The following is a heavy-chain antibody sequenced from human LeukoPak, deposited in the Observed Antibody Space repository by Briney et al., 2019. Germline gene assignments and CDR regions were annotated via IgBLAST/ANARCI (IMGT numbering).Heavy chain of an antibody. CDR2: ISYDGSNK. Sequence: PGRSLRLSCAASGFTFSSYGMHWVRQAPGKGLEWVAVISYDGSNKYYADSVKGRFTISRDNSKNTLYLQMNSLRAEDTALYYCAKDAYSGYGGDYFDYWGQGTLVTVSS. CDR3: AKDAYSGYGGDYFDY. CDR1: GFTFSSYG. D-gene: IGHD5-12*01. J-gene: IGHJ4*02. V-gene: IGHV3-30*18.